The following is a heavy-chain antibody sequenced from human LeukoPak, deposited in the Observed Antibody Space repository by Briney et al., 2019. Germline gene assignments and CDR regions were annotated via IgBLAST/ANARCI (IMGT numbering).Heavy chain of an antibody. CDR1: GFTFSSHG. CDR3: AKQTSTLTGYSHFDY. J-gene: IGHJ4*02. D-gene: IGHD3-9*01. V-gene: IGHV3-23*01. Sequence: PGGSLRLSCAASGFTFSSHGMDWVRQAPGMGLEWVSGVSPSGDITYYADSVKGRFAISRDNSRNTVYLQLNSLRAEDTAVYYCAKQTSTLTGYSHFDYWGQGTLVTVSS. CDR2: VSPSGDIT.